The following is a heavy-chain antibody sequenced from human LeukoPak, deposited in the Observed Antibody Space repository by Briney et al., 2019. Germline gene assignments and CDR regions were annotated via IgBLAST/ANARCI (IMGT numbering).Heavy chain of an antibody. V-gene: IGHV3-30*18. D-gene: IGHD2-21*02. CDR1: GFTFSSYS. CDR2: ISYDGSTK. CDR3: AKEACAGDCHRDYFDY. Sequence: GGSLRLSCAASGFTFSSYSIHWVRQAPGKGLEWVAVISYDGSTKYYADSVKGRFTISRDNSKNTLYLQMNSLRAEDTALYYCAKEACAGDCHRDYFDYWGQGTLVTVSS. J-gene: IGHJ4*02.